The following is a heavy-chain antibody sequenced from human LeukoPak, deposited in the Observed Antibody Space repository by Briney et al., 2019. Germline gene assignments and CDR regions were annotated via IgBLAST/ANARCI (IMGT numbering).Heavy chain of an antibody. V-gene: IGHV5-51*01. J-gene: IGHJ3*01. Sequence: GESLKISCKDSGYLFTSYWIAWVRQRPGKGLEWMGIIYPGDSDTRYSPSFQGQVTISADKSINTAYLHRSSLKASDTDIYYCARQDGSGTYDAFDVWGQGTMVTV. CDR2: IYPGDSDT. CDR1: GYLFTSYW. CDR3: ARQDGSGTYDAFDV. D-gene: IGHD3-10*01.